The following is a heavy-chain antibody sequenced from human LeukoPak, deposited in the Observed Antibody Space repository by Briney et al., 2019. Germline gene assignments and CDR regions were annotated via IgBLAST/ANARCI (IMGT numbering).Heavy chain of an antibody. J-gene: IGHJ5*02. D-gene: IGHD2-2*01. CDR2: INPNSGGT. Sequence: GASVKVSCKASGYTFTGYYMHWVRQAPGQGLEWMGWINPNSGGTNYAQKFQGRVTMTRDTSISTAYMELSRLRSDDTAVYYCASVRICSSTSCYSPWGQGTLVTVSS. CDR1: GYTFTGYY. CDR3: ASVRICSSTSCYSP. V-gene: IGHV1-2*02.